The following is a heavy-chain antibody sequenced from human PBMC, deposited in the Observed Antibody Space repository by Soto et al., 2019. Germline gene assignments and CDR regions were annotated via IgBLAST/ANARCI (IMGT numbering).Heavy chain of an antibody. CDR3: ASHPFPVRGVRGPDYYYYGMDV. CDR2: IYYSGST. D-gene: IGHD3-10*01. Sequence: SETLSLTCTVSGGSISSSSYYWGWIRQPPGKGLEWIGSIYYSGSTYYNPSLKSRVTISVDTSKNQFSLKLSSVTAADTAVYYCASHPFPVRGVRGPDYYYYGMDVWGQGTTVTVSS. V-gene: IGHV4-39*01. CDR1: GGSISSSSYY. J-gene: IGHJ6*02.